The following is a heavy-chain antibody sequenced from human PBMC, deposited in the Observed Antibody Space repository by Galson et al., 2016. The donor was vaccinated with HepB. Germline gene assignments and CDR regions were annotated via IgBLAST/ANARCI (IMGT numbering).Heavy chain of an antibody. V-gene: IGHV1-24*01. Sequence: KFQGRVTVTEDTSTDTAYMELSSLTSEDTAMYYCATDMVGGTPPLFAYWGQGTLVTVSS. J-gene: IGHJ4*02. CDR3: ATDMVGGTPPLFAY. D-gene: IGHD1-26*01.